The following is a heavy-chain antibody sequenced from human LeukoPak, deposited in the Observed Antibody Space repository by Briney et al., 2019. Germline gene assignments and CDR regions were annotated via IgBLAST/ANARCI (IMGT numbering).Heavy chain of an antibody. Sequence: SETLSLTCAVYGGSFSGYYWSWIRQPPGKGLEWIGEINHSGSTNYNPSLKNRVTISVDTSKNQFSLKLSSVTAADTTVYYCARIGPYYDILPGYPYYYSYYMDVWGKGTTVTVSS. CDR1: GGSFSGYY. J-gene: IGHJ6*03. V-gene: IGHV4-34*01. CDR3: ARIGPYYDILPGYPYYYSYYMDV. D-gene: IGHD3-9*01. CDR2: INHSGST.